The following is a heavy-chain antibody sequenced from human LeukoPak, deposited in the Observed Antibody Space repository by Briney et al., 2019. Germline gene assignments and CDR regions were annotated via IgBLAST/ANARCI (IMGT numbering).Heavy chain of an antibody. J-gene: IGHJ4*02. CDR2: IYYSGAT. V-gene: IGHV4-39*07. CDR3: ARGRYCSDGSWYLDY. D-gene: IGHD2-15*01. CDR1: GGSISSSSNY. Sequence: SETLSLTCSVSGGSISSSSNYWGWIRQPPGKGLEWIGSIYYSGATYYNPSLKSRVTITVDTSKNQFSLKLSSVTAADTAVYYCARGRYCSDGSWYLDYWGQGTMLTVSS.